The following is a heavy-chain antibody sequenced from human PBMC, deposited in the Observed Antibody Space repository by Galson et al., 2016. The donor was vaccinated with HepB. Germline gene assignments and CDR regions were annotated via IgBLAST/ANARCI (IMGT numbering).Heavy chain of an antibody. CDR3: GSRFKYGEPDY. D-gene: IGHD3-10*01. Sequence: SLRLSCAVSGFPFGDYVMSWFRQAPGRGLEWVGFIRTKAYGGTTKYAASVKDRFTISRDDSKSIAYLQMNSLKIEDTAEYYCGSRFKYGEPDYWGQGTPVTVSS. J-gene: IGHJ4*02. V-gene: IGHV3-49*03. CDR2: IRTKAYGGTT. CDR1: GFPFGDYV.